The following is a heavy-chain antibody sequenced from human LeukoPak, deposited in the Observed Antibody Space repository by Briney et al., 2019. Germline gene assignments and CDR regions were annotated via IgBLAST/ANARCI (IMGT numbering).Heavy chain of an antibody. CDR3: VKGSDAARPYYFDY. CDR2: ITGSGFDT. D-gene: IGHD2-2*01. CDR1: GYSFTSYW. J-gene: IGHJ4*02. V-gene: IGHV3-23*01. Sequence: GESLKISCKGSGYSFTSYWISWVRQAPGEGLEWVSAITGSGFDTYHADSVKGRFTISRDNSKTALFLQMNSLRAEDTAVYYCVKGSDAARPYYFDYWGQGTLVTVSS.